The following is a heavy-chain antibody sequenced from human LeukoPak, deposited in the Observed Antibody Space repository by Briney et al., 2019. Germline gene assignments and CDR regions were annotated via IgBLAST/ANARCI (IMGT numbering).Heavy chain of an antibody. J-gene: IGHJ3*01. D-gene: IGHD1-1*01. Sequence: SQTLSLTCAISGDSVSRNNAAWNWIRQSPSRGLEWLGRTYYRFKWHNDYAPLLQGRITINPDTSKNQFSLQLKYVTPEDTAVYYCARTVHLELWRRGRDAFDLWGQGTLVAVSS. V-gene: IGHV6-1*01. CDR1: GDSVSRNNAA. CDR2: TYYRFKWHN. CDR3: ARTVHLELWRRGRDAFDL.